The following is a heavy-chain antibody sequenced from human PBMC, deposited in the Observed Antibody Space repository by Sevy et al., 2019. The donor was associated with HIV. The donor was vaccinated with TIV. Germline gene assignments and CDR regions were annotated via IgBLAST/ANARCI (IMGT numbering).Heavy chain of an antibody. CDR3: AKGGYGSGWPKHAFDI. CDR2: ISGSGGST. Sequence: GGSLRLSCAASGFTFSSYAMSWVRQAPGKGLEWVSAISGSGGSTYYADSVKGRFTISRDNSKNTLYLQMNSLRAEDTAVYYCAKGGYGSGWPKHAFDIWGQGTMVTVSS. CDR1: GFTFSSYA. D-gene: IGHD6-19*01. V-gene: IGHV3-23*01. J-gene: IGHJ3*02.